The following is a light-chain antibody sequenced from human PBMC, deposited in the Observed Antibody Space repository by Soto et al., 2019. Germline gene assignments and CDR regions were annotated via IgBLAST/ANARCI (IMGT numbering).Light chain of an antibody. J-gene: IGKJ1*01. CDR1: QSISSY. Sequence: DIQMTQSPSSLSASVGDRVTITCRASQSISSYLNWYQQKPGKAPKLLIYAASSLQSGVPSRFSGRGSGTDFTLTISSLQPEDFASYYCQQSHNTLWTFGQGTKVEIQ. CDR3: QQSHNTLWT. CDR2: AAS. V-gene: IGKV1-39*01.